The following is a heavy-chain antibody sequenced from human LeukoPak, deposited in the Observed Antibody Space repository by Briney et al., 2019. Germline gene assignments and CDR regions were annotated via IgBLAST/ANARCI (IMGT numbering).Heavy chain of an antibody. D-gene: IGHD1-26*01. CDR2: INPNSGGT. CDR1: GYTFTGYY. J-gene: IGHJ6*02. Sequence: DSVKVSCKASGYTFTGYYMHWVRQAPGQGLEWMGWINPNSGGTNYAQKFQGWVTMTRDTSISTAYMELSRLRSDDTAVYYCARWGEENYGMDVWGQGTTVTVSS. CDR3: ARWGEENYGMDV. V-gene: IGHV1-2*04.